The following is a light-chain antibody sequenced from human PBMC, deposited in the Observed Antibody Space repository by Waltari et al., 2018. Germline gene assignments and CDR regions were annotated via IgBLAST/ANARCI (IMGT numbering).Light chain of an antibody. CDR2: EVD. CDR3: CSYVRSVSFV. CDR1: SSDGGYYNR. V-gene: IGLV2-23*02. J-gene: IGLJ2*01. Sequence: QSALTQPASLSGSPGQSITISCTGTSSDGGYYNRVPWYQQHPGKAPKLLIYEVDKRPSGISNRFSGSKSGNTASLTISGLQAEDEADYYCCSYVRSVSFVFGGGTKLTVL.